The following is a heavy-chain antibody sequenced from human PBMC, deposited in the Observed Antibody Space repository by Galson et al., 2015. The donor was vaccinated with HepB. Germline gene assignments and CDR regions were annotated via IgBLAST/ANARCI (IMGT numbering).Heavy chain of an antibody. CDR3: ARGSEAFDI. J-gene: IGHJ3*02. V-gene: IGHV1-8*01. Sequence: SVKVSCKASGYRFTSYDINWVRQATGQGLEWMGWMNPNSGNRGYAQKFQGRVTMTRNTSITTAYMELSSLKFEDTAVYYCARGSEAFDIWGQGTMVTVSS. CDR2: MNPNSGNR. CDR1: GYRFTSYD.